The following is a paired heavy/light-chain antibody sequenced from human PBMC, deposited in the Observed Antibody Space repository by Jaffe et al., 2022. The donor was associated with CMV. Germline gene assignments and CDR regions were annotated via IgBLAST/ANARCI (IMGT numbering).Heavy chain of an antibody. D-gene: IGHD3-10*01. Sequence: QVQLQESGPGLVKPSETLSLTCTVSGGSISSYYWSWIRQPAGKGLEWIGRIYTSGSTNYNPSLKSRVTMSVDTSKNQFSLKLSSVTAADTAVYYCARGSYYGSGSYYNVEPYFDYWGQGTLVTVSS. J-gene: IGHJ4*02. CDR3: ARGSYYGSGSYYNVEPYFDY. V-gene: IGHV4-4*07. CDR1: GGSISSYY. CDR2: IYTSGST.
Light chain of an antibody. Sequence: SYVLTQPPSVSVAPGKTARITCGGNNIGSKSVHWYQQKPGQAPVLVIYYDSDRPSGIPERFSGSNSGNTATLTISRVEAGDEADYYCQVWDSSSAVFGGGTKLTVL. V-gene: IGLV3-21*04. CDR3: QVWDSSSAV. CDR1: NIGSKS. J-gene: IGLJ2*01. CDR2: YDS.